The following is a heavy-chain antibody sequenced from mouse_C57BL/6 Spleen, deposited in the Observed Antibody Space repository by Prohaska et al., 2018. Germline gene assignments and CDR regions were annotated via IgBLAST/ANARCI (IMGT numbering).Heavy chain of an antibody. V-gene: IGHV3-6*01. Sequence: DVQLQESGPGLVKPSQSLSLTCSVTGYSITSGYYWNWIRQFPGNKLEWMGYISYDGSNNYNPSLKNRISITRDTSKNQFFLKLNSVTTEDTATYYCARDGDYDAMDYWGQGTSVTVSS. CDR1: GYSITSGYY. CDR3: ARDGDYDAMDY. CDR2: ISYDGSN. J-gene: IGHJ4*01.